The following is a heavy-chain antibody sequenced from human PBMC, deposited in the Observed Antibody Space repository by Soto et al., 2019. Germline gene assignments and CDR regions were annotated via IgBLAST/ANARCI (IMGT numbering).Heavy chain of an antibody. CDR1: GGSFSGHF. V-gene: IGHV4-34*01. Sequence: PSETLSLTCAVYGGSFSGHFWSWIRQPPGKGLEWIGEINHSGSTNFNLSLKSRVTISVDTSKNQFSLKVNSLTAADTAVYYCARGISLIVEVQRDAPDKYYFDSWGQGTVVTVSS. CDR3: ARGISLIVEVQRDAPDKYYFDS. D-gene: IGHD2-21*01. J-gene: IGHJ4*02. CDR2: INHSGST.